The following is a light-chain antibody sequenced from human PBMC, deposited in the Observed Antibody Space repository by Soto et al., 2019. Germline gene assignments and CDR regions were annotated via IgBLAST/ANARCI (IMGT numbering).Light chain of an antibody. CDR1: QSVSSSY. CDR3: QQDYTLPWT. J-gene: IGKJ1*01. V-gene: IGKV3D-7*01. CDR2: GAS. Sequence: EIVMTQSPATLSLSPGERATLSCSASQSVSSSYLSWYQQKPGQAPRLLIYGASISATGIPARFSGSGSGTAFTLTISSLQPEDFAVYYCQQDYTLPWTFGQGTKVEIQ.